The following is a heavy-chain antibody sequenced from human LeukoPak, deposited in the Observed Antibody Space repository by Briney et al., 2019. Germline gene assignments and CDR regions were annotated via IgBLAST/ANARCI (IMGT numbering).Heavy chain of an antibody. J-gene: IGHJ6*03. CDR3: ARGLWDYYYYYMDV. V-gene: IGHV1-8*03. CDR1: GYTFTSYD. Sequence: GASVKVSCKASGYTFTSYDINWVRQATGQGLEWMGWMNPNSGNTGYAQKFQGRVTITRNTSISTAYMELSSLRSEDTAVYYCARGLWDYYYYYMDVWGKGTTVTVSS. D-gene: IGHD3-16*01. CDR2: MNPNSGNT.